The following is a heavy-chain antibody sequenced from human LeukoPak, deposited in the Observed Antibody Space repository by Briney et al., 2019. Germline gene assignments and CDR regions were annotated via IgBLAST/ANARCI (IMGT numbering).Heavy chain of an antibody. Sequence: GGSLRLSCAASGFTVSSSYVYWVRQAPGKGLEWVSFFYRGDSTYYAESVRGRFTISRDNSKNTLYLLMNSLIPEDTAVYYCAREVVSSPSYFDSRGQGTLVTVSS. J-gene: IGHJ4*02. V-gene: IGHV3-53*01. CDR1: GFTVSSSY. CDR3: AREVVSSPSYFDS. CDR2: FYRGDST. D-gene: IGHD2-15*01.